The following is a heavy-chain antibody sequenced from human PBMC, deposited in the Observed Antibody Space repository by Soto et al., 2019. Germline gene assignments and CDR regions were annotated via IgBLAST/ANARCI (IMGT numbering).Heavy chain of an antibody. Sequence: ASVKVSCKASGYTFTGYYMHWVRQAPGQGLEWMGWINPNSGGTNYAQKFQGRVTMTRDTSISTAYMELSRLRSDDTAVYYCARDSGARDTYDYWGQGTLVTVYS. D-gene: IGHD7-27*01. CDR3: ARDSGARDTYDY. J-gene: IGHJ4*02. CDR1: GYTFTGYY. CDR2: INPNSGGT. V-gene: IGHV1-2*02.